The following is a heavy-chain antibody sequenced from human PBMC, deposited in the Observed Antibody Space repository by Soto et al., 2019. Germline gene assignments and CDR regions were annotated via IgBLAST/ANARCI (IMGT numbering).Heavy chain of an antibody. J-gene: IGHJ3*02. Sequence: QVQLVESGGGVVQPGRSLRLSCAASGFTFSSYGMHWVRQAPGKGLEWVAVISYDGSNKYYADSVKGRFTISRDNSKNTLYLQMNSLRAEDTAVYYCAKELHDAFDIWGQWTMVTVSS. CDR1: GFTFSSYG. CDR2: ISYDGSNK. V-gene: IGHV3-30*18. CDR3: AKELHDAFDI.